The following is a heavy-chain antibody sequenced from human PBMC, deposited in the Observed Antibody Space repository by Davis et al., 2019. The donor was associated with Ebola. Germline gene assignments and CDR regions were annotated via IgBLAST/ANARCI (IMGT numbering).Heavy chain of an antibody. CDR1: GFIFNDYG. J-gene: IGHJ4*02. CDR2: IWSDGHTK. D-gene: IGHD3-10*01. Sequence: GVSLRLSCAASGFIFNDYGMHWVRQAPGKGLDWVAVIWSDGHTKYYADSVKGRFTISRDNSKNTVYLQMDSLRVEDTAMYYCARSYYGGDYFDYWGQGTLVTVSS. V-gene: IGHV3-33*01. CDR3: ARSYYGGDYFDY.